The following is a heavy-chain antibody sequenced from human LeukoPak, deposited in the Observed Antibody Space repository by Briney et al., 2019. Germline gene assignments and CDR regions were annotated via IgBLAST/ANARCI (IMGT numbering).Heavy chain of an antibody. CDR2: MNPNSGNT. D-gene: IGHD6-13*01. CDR3: ARGSIIIAAAGFDY. Sequence: VVSVKVSCKASGYTFTSYDINWVRQATGQGLEWMGWMNPNSGNTGYAQKFQGRVTMTRNTSISTAYMELSSLRSEDTAVYYCARGSIIIAAAGFDYWGQGTLVTVSS. V-gene: IGHV1-8*01. J-gene: IGHJ4*02. CDR1: GYTFTSYD.